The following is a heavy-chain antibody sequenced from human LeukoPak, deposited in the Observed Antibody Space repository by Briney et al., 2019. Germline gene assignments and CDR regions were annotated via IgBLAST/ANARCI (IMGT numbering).Heavy chain of an antibody. CDR2: ISGSGGST. J-gene: IGHJ6*03. CDR1: GFTFSNYA. CDR3: AKWGSYDFWSGYPYYYYMDV. D-gene: IGHD3-3*01. V-gene: IGHV3-23*01. Sequence: GGSLRLSCAASGFTFSNYAMSRVRQAPGKGLEWVSAISGSGGSTYYADSVKGRFTISRDNSKNTLYLQMNSLRAEDTAVYYCAKWGSYDFWSGYPYYYYMDVWGKGTTVTVSS.